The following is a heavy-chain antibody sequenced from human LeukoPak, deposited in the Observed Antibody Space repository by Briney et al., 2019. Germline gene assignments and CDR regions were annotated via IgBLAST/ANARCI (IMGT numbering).Heavy chain of an antibody. CDR1: GFTFSGSA. J-gene: IGHJ4*02. Sequence: GGSLRLSCAASGFTFSGSAMHWVRQASGKGLEWVGRIRSKANSYATAYAASVKGRFTISRDDSKNTLYLQMNSLRAEDTAVYYCAKDRHSYGFVTKPGNFDYWGQGTLVTVSS. V-gene: IGHV3-73*01. D-gene: IGHD5-18*01. CDR2: IRSKANSYAT. CDR3: AKDRHSYGFVTKPGNFDY.